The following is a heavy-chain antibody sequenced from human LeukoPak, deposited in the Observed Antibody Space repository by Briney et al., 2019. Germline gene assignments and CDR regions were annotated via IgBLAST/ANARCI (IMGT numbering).Heavy chain of an antibody. CDR2: ISGSSGST. CDR1: GFTFSSYA. V-gene: IGHV3-23*01. J-gene: IGHJ4*02. Sequence: GGSLRLSCAASGFTFSSYAMSWVRQAPGKGLEWLSAISGSSGSTHYSDSVKGRFTISRDNSKNTLYLQMNSLRAEDTAVYYCARRAGAYSHPYDYWGQGTLVTVSS. D-gene: IGHD4/OR15-4a*01. CDR3: ARRAGAYSHPYDY.